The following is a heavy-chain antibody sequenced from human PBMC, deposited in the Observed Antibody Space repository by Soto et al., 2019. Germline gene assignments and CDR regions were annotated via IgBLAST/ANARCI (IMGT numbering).Heavy chain of an antibody. J-gene: IGHJ4*02. CDR3: ATFHGGH. D-gene: IGHD3-10*01. Sequence: EVQLLESGGDLVQPGGSLRLSCAASGFTFSNSDLTWVRQAPGEGLKYISEITAGAGYTYYADSEMGRFTISSDNSKNTLYLQMNSLRADDTAVYYCATFHGGHWGQGTLVTVSS. CDR2: ITAGAGYT. CDR1: GFTFSNSD. V-gene: IGHV3-23*01.